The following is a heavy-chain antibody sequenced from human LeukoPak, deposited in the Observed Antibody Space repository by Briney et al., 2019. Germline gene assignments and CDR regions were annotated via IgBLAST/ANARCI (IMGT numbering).Heavy chain of an antibody. CDR3: ARLAGLVRGVISAFDI. V-gene: IGHV4-34*01. J-gene: IGHJ3*02. D-gene: IGHD3-10*01. Sequence: PSETLSLTCAVYGGSFSGYYWSWIRQPPGKGLEWIGSIYYSGSTYYNPPLKSRVTISVDTSKNQFSLKLSSVTAADTAVYYCARLAGLVRGVISAFDIWGQGTMVTVSS. CDR2: IYYSGST. CDR1: GGSFSGYY.